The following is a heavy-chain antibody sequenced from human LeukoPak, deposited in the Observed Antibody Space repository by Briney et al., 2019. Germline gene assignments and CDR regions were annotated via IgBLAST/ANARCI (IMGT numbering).Heavy chain of an antibody. D-gene: IGHD3-10*01. CDR2: ISAYNGNT. Sequence: GASVKVSCKASGYTFTSYGISWVRQAPGQGLEWMGWISAYNGNTNYAQKLQGRVTMTTDTSTSTAYMELRSLRSDDTAVYYCARYNYYDSGNIWFDPWGQGTLVTVSS. V-gene: IGHV1-18*01. CDR3: ARYNYYDSGNIWFDP. J-gene: IGHJ5*02. CDR1: GYTFTSYG.